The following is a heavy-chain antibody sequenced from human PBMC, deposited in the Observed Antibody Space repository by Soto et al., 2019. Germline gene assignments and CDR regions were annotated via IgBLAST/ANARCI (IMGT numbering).Heavy chain of an antibody. D-gene: IGHD1-26*01. V-gene: IGHV3-30*18. CDR2: ISYDGSNK. CDR3: AKDRRWELYYGMDV. J-gene: IGHJ6*02. CDR1: GFTFSSYG. Sequence: QVQLVESGGGVVQPGRSLRLSCAASGFTFSSYGMHWVRQAPGKGLEWVAVISYDGSNKYYADSVKGRFTISRDNSKNTLYLQMNSLRAEDTAVYYCAKDRRWELYYGMDVWGQGTTVTVSS.